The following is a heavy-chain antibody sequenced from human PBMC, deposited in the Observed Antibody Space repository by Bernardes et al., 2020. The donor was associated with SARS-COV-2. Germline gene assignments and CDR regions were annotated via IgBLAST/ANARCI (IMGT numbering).Heavy chain of an antibody. V-gene: IGHV3-74*01. CDR3: ARDAGSSLEWLLYSYYYYDMDD. J-gene: IGHJ6*02. CDR1: GFTFRRYW. CDR2: INSDGRSP. Sequence: GDAQVLSRAPSGFTFRRYWMYWVCEAPGPGLVWVLRINSDGRSPSYADSVKGRFTISRDNAKTTLYLQMNSLRAEDTAVYYCARDAGSSLEWLLYSYYYYDMDDWGQGTTVTGS. D-gene: IGHD3-3*01.